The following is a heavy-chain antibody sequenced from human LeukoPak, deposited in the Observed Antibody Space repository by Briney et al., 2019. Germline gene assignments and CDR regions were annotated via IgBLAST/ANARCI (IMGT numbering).Heavy chain of an antibody. Sequence: GGSLRLSCAASGFTFSSHAMHWVRQAPGKGLEGVSFLSWDGNIKYYTDSVKGRFTSSRDNSRNTLHLQMNSLGPQDTAVYYCARDISGGYSFDYWGQGTLVTVSS. D-gene: IGHD1-26*01. CDR1: GFTFSSHA. CDR2: LSWDGNIK. J-gene: IGHJ4*02. CDR3: ARDISGGYSFDY. V-gene: IGHV3-30-3*01.